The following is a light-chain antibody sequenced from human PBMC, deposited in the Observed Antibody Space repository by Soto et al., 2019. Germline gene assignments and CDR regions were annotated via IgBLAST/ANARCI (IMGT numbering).Light chain of an antibody. CDR1: SSDVGGYNY. CDR3: SSYTSSSTLYV. V-gene: IGLV2-14*01. CDR2: DVS. Sequence: QSALTQPASVSGSPGQSITISCTGTSSDVGGYNYVSWYQQHPGKAPKLMIYDVSNRPSGVSNRFSGSKSGNTASLTISGLHAEDEPVYYCSSYTSSSTLYVFGTGTTVTGL. J-gene: IGLJ1*01.